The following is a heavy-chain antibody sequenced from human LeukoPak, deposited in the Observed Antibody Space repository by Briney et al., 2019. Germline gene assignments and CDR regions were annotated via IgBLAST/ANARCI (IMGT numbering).Heavy chain of an antibody. J-gene: IGHJ4*02. Sequence: SETLSLTCTVSGGSISSGGYYWSWIRQPPGKGLEWIGYIYHSGSTYYNPSLKSRVTISVDRSKNQFSLKLSSVTAADTAVYYCARVSGSGWAYDYWGQGTLVTVSS. CDR2: IYHSGST. D-gene: IGHD6-25*01. CDR3: ARVSGSGWAYDY. V-gene: IGHV4-30-2*01. CDR1: GGSISSGGYY.